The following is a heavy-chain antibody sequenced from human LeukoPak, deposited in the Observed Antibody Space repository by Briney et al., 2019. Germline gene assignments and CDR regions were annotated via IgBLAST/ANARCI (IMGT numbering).Heavy chain of an antibody. V-gene: IGHV4-59*01. CDR2: IYYSGST. Sequence: PSETLSLTCTVSGGSISSYYWSWIRQPPGKGLEWIGYIYYSGSTNYNPSLKSRVTISVDTSKNQFSLKLSSVIAADTAVYYCARQDYYGSGSYYTRRAFDIWGQGTMVTVSS. CDR3: ARQDYYGSGSYYTRRAFDI. CDR1: GGSISSYY. J-gene: IGHJ3*02. D-gene: IGHD3-10*01.